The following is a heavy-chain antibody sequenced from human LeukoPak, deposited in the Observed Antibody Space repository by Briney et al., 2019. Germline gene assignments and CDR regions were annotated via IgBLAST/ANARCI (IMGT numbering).Heavy chain of an antibody. CDR1: GFTVSSNY. D-gene: IGHD3-10*01. J-gene: IGHJ5*02. V-gene: IGHV3-53*01. CDR3: ARAWWEVRGVTDWDNWFDP. CDR2: IYSGGST. Sequence: GGSLRLSCAASGFTVSSNYMSWVRQAPGKGLEWVSVIYSGGSTYYADSVKGRFTISRDNSKNTLYLQMNSLRAEDTAVYYCARAWWEVRGVTDWDNWFDPWGQGTLVTVSS.